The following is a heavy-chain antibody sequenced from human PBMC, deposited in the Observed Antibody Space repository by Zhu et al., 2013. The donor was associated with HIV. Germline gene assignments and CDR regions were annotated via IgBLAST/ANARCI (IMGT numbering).Heavy chain of an antibody. J-gene: IGHJ4*02. CDR1: GGTFSTYG. V-gene: IGHV1-69*01. CDR2: IIPVFPTT. CDR3: ATMVRGVIITADS. D-gene: IGHD3-10*01. Sequence: QVQLVQSGAEVKKPGSSVKVSCKAPGGTFSTYGITWVRQAPGQGLQWMGGIIPVFPTTSYAQRFQGRLIITADESTSTAYMDLSSLRSDDTAVYYCATMVRGVIITADSWGQGTLVTVSS.